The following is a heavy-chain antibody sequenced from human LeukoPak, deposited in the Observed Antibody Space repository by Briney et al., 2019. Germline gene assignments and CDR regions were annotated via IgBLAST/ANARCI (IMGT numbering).Heavy chain of an antibody. CDR2: FYPGDSDT. D-gene: IGHD3-22*01. CDR1: GYSFTSYW. J-gene: IGHJ4*02. V-gene: IGHV5-51*01. Sequence: GESLKISCKGSGYSFTSYWVGWVRQMPGKGLEWMGIFYPGDSDTRYSPSFQGQVTISADKSISTAYLQWSSLKASDTAMYFCARRDSSGYNYFDYWGQGTLVTVSS. CDR3: ARRDSSGYNYFDY.